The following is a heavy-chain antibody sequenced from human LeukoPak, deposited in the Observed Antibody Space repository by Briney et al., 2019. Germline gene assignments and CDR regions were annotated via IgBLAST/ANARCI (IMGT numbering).Heavy chain of an antibody. D-gene: IGHD2-2*01. Sequence: GGSLRLSCAASGFMISSYSMKWVRQAPGKGLEWISYISSKSTSIYYADSVKGRFTVSRDNAESSLYLHMSSLRAEDTAVYYCXTXMWXYCSRTSCPLDYWGQGTLVTVSS. J-gene: IGHJ4*02. CDR2: ISSKSTSI. CDR3: XTXMWXYCSRTSCPLDY. V-gene: IGHV3-48*01. CDR1: GFMISSYS.